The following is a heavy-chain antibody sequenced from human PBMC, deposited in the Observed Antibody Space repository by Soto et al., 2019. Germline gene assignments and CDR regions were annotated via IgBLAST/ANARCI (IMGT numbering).Heavy chain of an antibody. J-gene: IGHJ5*02. V-gene: IGHV3-66*01. D-gene: IGHD2-8*01. CDR1: GFTVNNNY. Sequence: GGSLRLSCAVSGFTVNNNYMSWVRQAPGKGLEWVSVIHSGGNTDYADSVKGRFTISRDNAKNSLYLQMNSLRYEDTAVYYCARDPSTIVLMVYAIGWFDPWGQGTLVTVSS. CDR2: IHSGGNT. CDR3: ARDPSTIVLMVYAIGWFDP.